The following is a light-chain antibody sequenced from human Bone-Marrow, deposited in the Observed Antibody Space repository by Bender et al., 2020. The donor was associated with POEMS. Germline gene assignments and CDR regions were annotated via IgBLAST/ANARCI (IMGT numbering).Light chain of an antibody. CDR3: CSYAGSTTY. CDR1: SSNIGAHA. CDR2: SSH. V-gene: IGLV1-44*01. Sequence: QSVLTQPPSASGTPGQRVTISCSGGSSNIGAHAVNWYQHLPGTAPKLLIYSSHRRPSEVPDRFSGSRSGTSASLAISGLQSEDEADYYCCSYAGSTTYFGGGTKLTVL. J-gene: IGLJ2*01.